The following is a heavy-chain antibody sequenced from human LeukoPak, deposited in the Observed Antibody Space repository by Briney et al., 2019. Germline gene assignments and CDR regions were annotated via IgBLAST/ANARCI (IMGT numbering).Heavy chain of an antibody. CDR3: ARGPYCGGGTCYTLGAFDI. D-gene: IGHD2-15*01. Sequence: GGSLRLSCAASGFTFPAYAMTWDRQAPGKGLEWVSGISHSGGSSYYADSVKGRFNISRDNSRNTLYLQMNSLRAEDSAVYYCARGPYCGGGTCYTLGAFDIWGQGTVASVSS. CDR1: GFTFPAYA. CDR2: ISHSGGSS. J-gene: IGHJ3*02. V-gene: IGHV3-23*01.